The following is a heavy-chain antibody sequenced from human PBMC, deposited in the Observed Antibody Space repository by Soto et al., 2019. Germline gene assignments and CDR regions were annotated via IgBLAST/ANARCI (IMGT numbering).Heavy chain of an antibody. V-gene: IGHV4-30-2*01. J-gene: IGHJ4*02. CDR3: ARENNVLPGGYFDY. D-gene: IGHD3-10*01. Sequence: QLQLQESGSGPVKLSQTLYLTCAVSGGSISSAGYSWSWIRQPPGKGLEWIGYIYHSGSTYYNPSLKSRVTISVDRSKNQFSLKLSSVTAADTAVYYCARENNVLPGGYFDYWGQGTLVTVSS. CDR1: GGSISSAGYS. CDR2: IYHSGST.